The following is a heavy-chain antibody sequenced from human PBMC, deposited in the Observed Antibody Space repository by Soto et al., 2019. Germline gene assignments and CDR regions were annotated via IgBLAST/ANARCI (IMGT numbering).Heavy chain of an antibody. CDR3: AKVLGTYYYYGMDV. Sequence: PGGSLRLSCAASGFTFSSYGMHWVRQAPGKGLEWVAVISYDGSNKYYADSVKGRFTISRDNSKNTLYLQMNSLRAEDTAVYYCAKVLGTYYYYGMDVWGQGTTGTVSS. V-gene: IGHV3-30*18. CDR2: ISYDGSNK. D-gene: IGHD1-1*01. CDR1: GFTFSSYG. J-gene: IGHJ6*02.